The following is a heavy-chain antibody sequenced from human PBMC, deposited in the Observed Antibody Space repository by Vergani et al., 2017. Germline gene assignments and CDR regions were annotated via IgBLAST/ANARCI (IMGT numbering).Heavy chain of an antibody. D-gene: IGHD3-10*01. CDR3: AKDLYYGSGEYYYYYYGMDV. CDR1: GFTFSTHA. J-gene: IGHJ6*02. V-gene: IGHV3-23*01. CDR2: IKNDGGKS. Sequence: DVQLLQSGGDLVQPGGSLKLSCVASGFTFSTHAMSWVRQTPGKGLEWVSTIKNDGGKSHYADFVKGRFAISRDNSRNTLYLQMNSLRVEDTAVYYCAKDLYYGSGEYYYYYYGMDVWGQGTTVTVSS.